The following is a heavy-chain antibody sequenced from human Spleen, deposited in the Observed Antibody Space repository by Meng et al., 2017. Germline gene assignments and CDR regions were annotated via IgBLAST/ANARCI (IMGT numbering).Heavy chain of an antibody. D-gene: IGHD2-15*01. CDR3: ARASCSGGSCWFDL. CDR1: GYTFTGYY. CDR2: INPNSGGT. Sequence: QVRLVQSGSELKKPGASVKVSFKASGYTFTGYYMHWVRQAPGQGTEWMGRINPNSGGTDYAQKFQGRVTMTRDTSISTAYMELSRLTSDDTAVYYCARASCSGGSCWFDLWGQGTLVTVSS. J-gene: IGHJ5*02. V-gene: IGHV1-2*06.